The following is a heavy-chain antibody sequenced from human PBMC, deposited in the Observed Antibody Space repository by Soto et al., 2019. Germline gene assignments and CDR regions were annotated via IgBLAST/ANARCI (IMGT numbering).Heavy chain of an antibody. V-gene: IGHV3-30-3*01. CDR3: ARARIVVGITERLDY. CDR1: GFTFSSYA. Sequence: QVQLVESGGGVVQPGRSLRLSCAASGFTFSSYAMHWVRQAPGKGLEWVAVISYDGSNKYYADSVKGRFTISRDNSKNTLNLQMNSLGAEDTAVYYCARARIVVGITERLDYWGQGTLVAVSS. D-gene: IGHD3-22*01. CDR2: ISYDGSNK. J-gene: IGHJ4*02.